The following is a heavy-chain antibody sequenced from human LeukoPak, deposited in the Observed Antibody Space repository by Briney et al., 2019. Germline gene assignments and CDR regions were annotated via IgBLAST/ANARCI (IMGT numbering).Heavy chain of an antibody. V-gene: IGHV2-70*04. CDR3: ARSLYGAGSLYFDY. CDR2: IDWDNQT. D-gene: IGHD3-10*01. Sequence: ESGPTLVNPTQTLTLTCTFSGFSLSTHRMRLSWIRRPPGKALEWLARIDWDNQTFYSASLKARLTISKDTSKNQVVLTMTNMDPVDTGTYYCARSLYGAGSLYFDYWGQGTPVTVSS. J-gene: IGHJ4*02. CDR1: GFSLSTHRMR.